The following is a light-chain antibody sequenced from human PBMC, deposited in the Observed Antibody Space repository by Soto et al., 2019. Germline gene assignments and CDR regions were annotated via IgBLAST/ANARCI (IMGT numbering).Light chain of an antibody. CDR2: GAS. Sequence: EIVMTQSPATLSVSPGERATLSCRASQSINNNLAWYQQKPGQAPKLLVYGASTKAAGIPARFSGSRCGTEYSLTISSMQSEDFAVYYCQQYNNRPPDTFGQGTKLEIK. J-gene: IGKJ2*01. CDR3: QQYNNRPPDT. V-gene: IGKV3-15*01. CDR1: QSINNN.